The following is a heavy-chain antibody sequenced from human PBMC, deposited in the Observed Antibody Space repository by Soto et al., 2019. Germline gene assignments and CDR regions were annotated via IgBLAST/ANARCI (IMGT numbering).Heavy chain of an antibody. D-gene: IGHD1-7*01. V-gene: IGHV1-18*01. CDR2: ISAYNGNT. CDR3: ARDPNWNYDCCNWFDP. Sequence: GASVKVSCKASGYTFTSYGISWVRQAPGQGLEWMGWISAYNGNTNYAQKLQGRVTMTTDTSTSTAYMELRSLRSDDTAVYYCARDPNWNYDCCNWFDPWGQGTLVTVSS. CDR1: GYTFTSYG. J-gene: IGHJ5*02.